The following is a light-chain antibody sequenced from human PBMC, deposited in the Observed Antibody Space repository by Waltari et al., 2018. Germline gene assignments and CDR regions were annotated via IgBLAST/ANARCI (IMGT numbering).Light chain of an antibody. V-gene: IGKV3D-15*01. CDR3: QQYNNWPPLT. CDR1: QSISRH. CDR2: DAS. Sequence: VMTQSPATLFVSPGEGATLSRRARQSISRHVAWYHQKSGQAPRLLIFDASARATGIPARFSGSGSGTEFTLTISSLQSEDVGVYYCQQYNNWPPLTFGGGTKVEIK. J-gene: IGKJ4*01.